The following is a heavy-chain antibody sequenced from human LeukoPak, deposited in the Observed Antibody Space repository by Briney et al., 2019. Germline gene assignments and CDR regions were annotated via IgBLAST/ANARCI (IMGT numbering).Heavy chain of an antibody. J-gene: IGHJ4*02. Sequence: SETLSLTSTVSGGSISSYYWSWIRQPPGKGLEWIGYIYYSGSTNYNPSLKSRVTISVDTSKNQFSLKLSSVTAADTAVYYCARGPGRVVYAQYYFDYWGQGTLVTVSS. D-gene: IGHD2-8*02. V-gene: IGHV4-59*08. CDR2: IYYSGST. CDR3: ARGPGRVVYAQYYFDY. CDR1: GGSISSYY.